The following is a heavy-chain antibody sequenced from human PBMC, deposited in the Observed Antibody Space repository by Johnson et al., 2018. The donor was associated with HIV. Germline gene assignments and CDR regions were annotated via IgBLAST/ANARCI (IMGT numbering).Heavy chain of an antibody. CDR2: IYSGGST. CDR3: ARSMIVNAFDI. Sequence: VQLVESGVGLVQPGGSLRLSCAASGFTVSSNYMSWVRQAPGKGLEWVSVIYSGGSTYYADSVKGRFTISRDNAKNSLYLQMNSLRAEDTAVYYCARSMIVNAFDILGQGTMVTVSS. V-gene: IGHV3-66*01. CDR1: GFTVSSNY. J-gene: IGHJ3*02. D-gene: IGHD3-22*01.